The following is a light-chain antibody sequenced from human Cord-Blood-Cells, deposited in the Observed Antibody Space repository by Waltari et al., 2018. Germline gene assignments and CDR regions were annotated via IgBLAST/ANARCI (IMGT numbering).Light chain of an antibody. CDR3: QQYNNWPMYT. Sequence: EIVMTQSPATLSVSPGERATLSCRASQRVSSNLAWYQQKPGQAPRLLIYGASTRATGIPARVSGSGSGTEFTLTISSLQSEDFAVYYCQQYNNWPMYTFGQGTKLEIK. J-gene: IGKJ2*01. CDR1: QRVSSN. V-gene: IGKV3-15*01. CDR2: GAS.